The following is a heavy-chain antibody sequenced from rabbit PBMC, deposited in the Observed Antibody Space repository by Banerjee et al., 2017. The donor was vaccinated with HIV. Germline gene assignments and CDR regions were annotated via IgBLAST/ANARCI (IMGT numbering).Heavy chain of an antibody. D-gene: IGHD6-1*01. CDR2: IWSGGTT. Sequence: QSLEESGGGLVQPEGSLTLTCTASGFSFSSSYYMCWVRQAPGKGLEWIGCIWSGGTTAYANWAKGRFTISKTSSTTVTLQMTSLTAADTATYFCARGTYGYAGYAPNLWGQGTLVTVS. V-gene: IGHV1S40*01. J-gene: IGHJ4*01. CDR3: ARGTYGYAGYAPNL. CDR1: GFSFSSSYY.